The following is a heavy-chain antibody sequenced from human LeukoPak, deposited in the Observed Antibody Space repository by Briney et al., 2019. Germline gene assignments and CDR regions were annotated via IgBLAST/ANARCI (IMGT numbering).Heavy chain of an antibody. V-gene: IGHV4-39*01. Sequence: GSLRLSCAASGFTFSSYWMSWVRQAPGKGLEWIGSIYYSGSTYYNPSLKSRVTISVDTSKNQFSLKLSSVTAADTAVYYCARHLSPYDILTGYHSWGQGTLVTVSS. CDR1: GFTFSSYW. J-gene: IGHJ4*02. CDR2: IYYSGST. D-gene: IGHD3-9*01. CDR3: ARHLSPYDILTGYHS.